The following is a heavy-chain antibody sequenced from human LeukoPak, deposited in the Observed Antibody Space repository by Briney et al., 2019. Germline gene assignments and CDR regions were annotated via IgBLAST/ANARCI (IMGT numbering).Heavy chain of an antibody. CDR2: ISAYNGNT. J-gene: IGHJ6*02. D-gene: IGHD2-2*02. CDR3: ARAGYCSSTSCYTATHYYYYYGMDV. Sequence: ASVKVCCKASGYTFTSYGISWVRQATGQGLEWLGWISAYNGNTNYAQKLQGRVTMTTDTSTSTAYMELRSLRSDDTAVYYCARAGYCSSTSCYTATHYYYYYGMDVWGQGTTVTVSS. V-gene: IGHV1-18*01. CDR1: GYTFTSYG.